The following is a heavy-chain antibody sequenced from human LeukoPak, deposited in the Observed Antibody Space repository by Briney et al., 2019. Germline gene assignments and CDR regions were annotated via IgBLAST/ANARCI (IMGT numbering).Heavy chain of an antibody. CDR3: ARANRDEEYYDILTGYYNDRGYYYMDV. D-gene: IGHD3-9*01. Sequence: PGGTLRLSCAASGFTFSSYGMNWVRQAPGKGLEWVSSISSSSSYIYYADSVKGRFTISRDNAKNSLYLQMNSLRAEDTAVYYCARANRDEEYYDILTGYYNDRGYYYMDVWGKGTTVTVSS. CDR1: GFTFSSYG. J-gene: IGHJ6*03. V-gene: IGHV3-21*01. CDR2: ISSSSSYI.